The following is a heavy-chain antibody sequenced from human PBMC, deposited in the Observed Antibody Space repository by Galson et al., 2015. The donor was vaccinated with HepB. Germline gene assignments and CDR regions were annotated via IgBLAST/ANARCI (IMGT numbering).Heavy chain of an antibody. CDR1: GYTFTGYY. CDR3: AISTVVPAAKDPFLYYYYYGMDV. V-gene: IGHV1-2*02. J-gene: IGHJ6*02. CDR2: INPNSGGT. Sequence: SVKVSCKASGYTFTGYYMHWVRQAPGQGLEWMGWINPNSGGTNYAQKFQGRVTMTRDTSISTAYMELSRLRSDDTAVYYCAISTVVPAAKDPFLYYYYYGMDVWGQGTTVTVSS. D-gene: IGHD2-2*01.